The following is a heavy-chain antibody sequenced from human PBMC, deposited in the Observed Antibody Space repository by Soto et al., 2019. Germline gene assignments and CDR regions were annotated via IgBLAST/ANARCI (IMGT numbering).Heavy chain of an antibody. D-gene: IGHD6-13*01. CDR3: ARDATAGLEYYYYYGMGV. CDR1: GYTFNGYY. Sequence: ASVKVSCKASGYTFNGYYMHWVRQAPGQGLKWMGWIKPNSGGTNYAQKFQGWVTMTRDTAISTAYMELSRLRSDDTAVYYFARDATAGLEYYYYYGMGVWGKVTTVTVSS. V-gene: IGHV1-2*04. CDR2: IKPNSGGT. J-gene: IGHJ6*04.